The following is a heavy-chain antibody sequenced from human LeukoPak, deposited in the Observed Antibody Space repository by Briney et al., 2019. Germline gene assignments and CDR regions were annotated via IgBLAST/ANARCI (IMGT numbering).Heavy chain of an antibody. CDR1: RGSISSTAYY. J-gene: IGHJ4*02. CDR2: MYYSGNT. CDR3: ARQVSYSTSLLGYYFDY. D-gene: IGHD2-2*01. Sequence: PSETLSLTCTVSRGSISSTAYYWGWIRQPPRNGLEWLASMYYSGNTSYNPSLKSRFTMSVDTPKNQFSLKLTSVTAADTAMFYCARQVSYSTSLLGYYFDYWGQGILVTVSS. V-gene: IGHV4-39*01.